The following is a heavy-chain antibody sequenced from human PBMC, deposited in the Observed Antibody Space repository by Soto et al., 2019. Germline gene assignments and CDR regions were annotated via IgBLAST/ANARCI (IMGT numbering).Heavy chain of an antibody. CDR1: GYTFTSYD. CDR3: ARGGGYSYGYAY. Sequence: QVQLVQSGAEVKKPGASVKVSCKASGYTFTSYDINWVRQATGQGLEWMGWMNPNSGNTVYAQKSQGRVTMTKNTSISTSYMELSSLRSEDTAVYYCARGGGYSYGYAYWGQGTLVTVSS. J-gene: IGHJ4*02. D-gene: IGHD5-18*01. V-gene: IGHV1-8*01. CDR2: MNPNSGNT.